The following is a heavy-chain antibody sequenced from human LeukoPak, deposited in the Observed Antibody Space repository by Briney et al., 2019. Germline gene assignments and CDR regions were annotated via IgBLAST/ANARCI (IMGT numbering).Heavy chain of an antibody. CDR2: INPSGGST. J-gene: IGHJ4*02. CDR1: GYTFTSYY. D-gene: IGHD6-13*01. Sequence: ASVKVSCKASGYTFTSYYMHWVRQAPGQGLEWMGIINPSGGSTSYAQKFQGRVTMTRDTSTSTVYMELSSLRFEDTAVYYCASGPEVYSSSWYYFDYWGQGTLVTVSS. V-gene: IGHV1-46*01. CDR3: ASGPEVYSSSWYYFDY.